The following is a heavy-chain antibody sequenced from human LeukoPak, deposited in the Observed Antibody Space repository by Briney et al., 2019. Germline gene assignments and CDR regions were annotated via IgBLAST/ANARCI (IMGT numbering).Heavy chain of an antibody. V-gene: IGHV4-39*07. D-gene: IGHD1-26*01. J-gene: IGHJ6*03. CDR3: ALERWELLYYYYYMDV. Sequence: SETLSLTCTVSGGSISSYYWGWIRQPPGKGLEWIGSIYHSGSTYYNPSLKSRVTISVDTSKNQFSLKLSSVTAADTAVYYCALERWELLYYYYYMDVWGKGTTVTVSS. CDR1: GGSISSYY. CDR2: IYHSGST.